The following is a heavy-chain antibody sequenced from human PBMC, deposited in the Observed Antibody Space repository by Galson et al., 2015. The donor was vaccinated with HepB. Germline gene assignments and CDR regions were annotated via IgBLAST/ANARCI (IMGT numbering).Heavy chain of an antibody. CDR3: ARSRMQPWFSEGDDFDC. Sequence: SLRLSCAASGFSFSDYYMSWIRQAPGKGLQWIAYISSSSSYTKYADSVKGRFTISRDNAENSLFLQLNNLRAEDTALYYCARSRMQPWFSEGDDFDCWGQGTLVTVSS. CDR2: ISSSSSYT. D-gene: IGHD5-18*01. CDR1: GFSFSDYY. J-gene: IGHJ4*02. V-gene: IGHV3-11*03.